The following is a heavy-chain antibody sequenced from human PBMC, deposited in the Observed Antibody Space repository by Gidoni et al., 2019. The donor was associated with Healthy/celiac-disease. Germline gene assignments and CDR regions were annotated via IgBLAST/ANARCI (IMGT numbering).Heavy chain of an antibody. CDR1: GFTFSSNS. CDR2: ISSSSSYI. D-gene: IGHD3-22*01. J-gene: IGHJ4*02. V-gene: IGHV3-21*01. CDR3: ARDQTPAYIYYYDSSGYYYLDY. Sequence: EVQLVESGGGLVKPGGSLRLSCAASGFTFSSNSMNWVRQAPGKGLEWVSSISSSSSYIYYADSVKGRFTIARDNAKNSLYLQMNSLRAEDTAVYYCARDQTPAYIYYYDSSGYYYLDYWGQGTLVTVSS.